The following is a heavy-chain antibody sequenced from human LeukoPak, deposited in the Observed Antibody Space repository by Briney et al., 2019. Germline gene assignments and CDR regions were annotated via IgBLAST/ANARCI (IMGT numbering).Heavy chain of an antibody. D-gene: IGHD2-15*01. J-gene: IGHJ3*02. CDR3: ARDQGYCSGGSCYYDAFDI. CDR2: IYYSGST. Sequence: PSETLSLTCTVSGGSISSGDYYWSWIRQPPGKGLEWIGYIYYSGSTYYNPSLKSRVTISVDTSKNQFSLKLSSVTAADTAVYYCARDQGYCSGGSCYYDAFDIWGQGTMVTVSS. CDR1: GGSISSGDYY. V-gene: IGHV4-30-4*01.